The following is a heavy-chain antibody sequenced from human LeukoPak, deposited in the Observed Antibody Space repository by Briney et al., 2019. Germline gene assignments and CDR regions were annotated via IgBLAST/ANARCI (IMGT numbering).Heavy chain of an antibody. CDR2: ISGSGGST. V-gene: IGHV3-23*01. CDR3: AKAGYSSSWCDYYYGMDV. J-gene: IGHJ6*02. CDR1: GFTFSSYA. D-gene: IGHD6-13*01. Sequence: PGGSLRLSCAASGFTFSSYAMSWVRQAPGKGLEWVSAISGSGGSTYYADSVKGRFTISRDNSKNTLYPQMNSLRAEDTAVYYCAKAGYSSSWCDYYYGMDVWGQGTTVTVSS.